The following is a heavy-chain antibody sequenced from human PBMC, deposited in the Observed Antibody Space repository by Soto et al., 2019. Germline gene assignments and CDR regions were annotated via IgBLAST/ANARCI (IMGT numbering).Heavy chain of an antibody. D-gene: IGHD3-3*01. Sequence: QVPLVQSGAEVKKPGASVKVSCKTSGYRFTNYRMHWVRQAPGQGLEWMGWINAGTGHTAFSQKLQGRVTINRDTSASTAYMELNNLKYEDTAVYYCARDAKVFGVITNPYDFWGQGTLVTVSS. V-gene: IGHV1-3*01. CDR2: INAGTGHT. CDR1: GYRFTNYR. J-gene: IGHJ4*02. CDR3: ARDAKVFGVITNPYDF.